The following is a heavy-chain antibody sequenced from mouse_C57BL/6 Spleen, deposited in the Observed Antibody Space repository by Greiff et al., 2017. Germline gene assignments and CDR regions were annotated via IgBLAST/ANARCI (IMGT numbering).Heavy chain of an antibody. CDR1: GYTFTSYW. D-gene: IGHD6-5*01. V-gene: IGHV1-55*01. CDR3: ARRCLSHYYAMDY. J-gene: IGHJ4*01. Sequence: QVQLPQPGAELVKPGASVKMSCKASGYTFTSYWITWVKQRPGQGLEWIGDIYPGSGSTNYNEKFKSKATLTVDTSSSTAYMQLSSLTSEDSAVYYCARRCLSHYYAMDYWGQGTSVTVSS. CDR2: IYPGSGST.